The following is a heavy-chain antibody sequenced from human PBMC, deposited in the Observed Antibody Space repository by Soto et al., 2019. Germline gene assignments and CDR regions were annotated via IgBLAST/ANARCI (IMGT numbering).Heavy chain of an antibody. CDR3: ARLAYCGGDCYSRYYYYYGMDV. V-gene: IGHV5-51*01. CDR2: IYPGDSDT. J-gene: IGHJ6*02. D-gene: IGHD2-21*02. Sequence: GESLKISCKGSGYSFTSYWIGWVRQMPGKGLEWMGIIYPGDSDTRYSPSFQGQVTISADKSISIAHLQWSSLKASDTAMYYCARLAYCGGDCYSRYYYYYGMDVWGQGTTVTVSS. CDR1: GYSFTSYW.